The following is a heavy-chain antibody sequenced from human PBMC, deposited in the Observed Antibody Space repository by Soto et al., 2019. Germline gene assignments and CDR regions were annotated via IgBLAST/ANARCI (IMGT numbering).Heavy chain of an antibody. J-gene: IGHJ3*02. CDR1: GFTFSSYG. V-gene: IGHV3-33*01. CDR3: ARRWGYAAFDI. D-gene: IGHD2-8*01. CDR2: IWDDGSNK. Sequence: QVQLVESGGGVVQPGRSLRLSCAASGFTFSSYGMHWVRQAPGKGLEWVAVIWDDGSNKYYADSVKGRFTISRDNSKNTLYLQMNSLRAEDTAVYYCARRWGYAAFDIWGQGTMVTVSS.